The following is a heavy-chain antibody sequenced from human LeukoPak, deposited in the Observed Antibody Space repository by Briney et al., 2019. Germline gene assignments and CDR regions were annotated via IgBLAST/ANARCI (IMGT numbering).Heavy chain of an antibody. CDR1: GFVFSNHG. V-gene: IGHV3-30*02. D-gene: IGHD2-21*01. J-gene: IGHJ4*02. CDR2: ARYDGHNT. Sequence: GGSLRLSCAASGFVFSNHGMHWVRQAPGKGLEWLGYARYDGHNTYPDSLKGRFTISRDNSENMLFLEINSLRTEDTAVYYCATGSSDVAVLDYWGQGTLVTVSS. CDR3: ATGSSDVAVLDY.